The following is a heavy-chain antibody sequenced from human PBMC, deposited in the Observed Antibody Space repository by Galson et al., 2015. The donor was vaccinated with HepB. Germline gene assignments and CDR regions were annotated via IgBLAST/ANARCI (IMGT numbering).Heavy chain of an antibody. CDR1: GFTFSSYW. CDR3: ARDSEQGYCSAGGCYAHGFDI. CDR2: INSDGSYT. V-gene: IGHV3-74*01. J-gene: IGHJ3*02. Sequence: SLRLSCAASGFTFSSYWVYWVRQAPGKGLVWVSRINSDGSYTNYADSVKGRFTISRDNAKNTLYLQMNTLRAEDTAVYYCARDSEQGYCSAGGCYAHGFDIWCQGTTVTVSS. D-gene: IGHD2-15*01.